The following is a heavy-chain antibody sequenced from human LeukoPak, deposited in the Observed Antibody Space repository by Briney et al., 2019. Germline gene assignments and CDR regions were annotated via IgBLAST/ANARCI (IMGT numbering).Heavy chain of an antibody. J-gene: IGHJ4*02. D-gene: IGHD1-26*01. Sequence: GGSLRLSCAASGFTFSDYYMSWIRQAPGKGLEWVSYISSGGTTIYYADSVKGRFTISRDNAKNSLYLQMNSLRAEDTAVYYCARAVSGSYYFDYWGQGTLVTVSS. CDR2: ISSGGTTI. V-gene: IGHV3-11*01. CDR3: ARAVSGSYYFDY. CDR1: GFTFSDYY.